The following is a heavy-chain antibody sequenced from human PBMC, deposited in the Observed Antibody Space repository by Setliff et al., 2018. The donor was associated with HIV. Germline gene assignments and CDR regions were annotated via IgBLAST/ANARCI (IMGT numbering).Heavy chain of an antibody. V-gene: IGHV4-38-2*02. CDR1: GYSISSRYY. CDR3: ARQGAGYYYDSSEYYTGNGFDM. D-gene: IGHD3-22*01. J-gene: IGHJ3*02. CDR2: VYHTGST. Sequence: SETLSLTCTVSGYSISSRYYWGWIRQPPGKGLEWIGSVYHTGSTYYNPSLKSRVTMSADTSKNQFSLKLSSVTAADTAVYYCARQGAGYYYDSSEYYTGNGFDMWGQGTMVTVSS.